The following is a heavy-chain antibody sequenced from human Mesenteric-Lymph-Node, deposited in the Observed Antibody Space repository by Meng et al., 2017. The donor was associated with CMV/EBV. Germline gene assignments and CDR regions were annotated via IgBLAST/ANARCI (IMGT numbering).Heavy chain of an antibody. Sequence: GESLKISCTASGFTLSTYSMNWFRQAPGKGLEWVSSITVSYTSYTDSVKGRFTISRDNAKNSLYLQMNSLRAEDTAVYYCARAFQHGYSLNWFDPWGQGTLVTVSS. CDR3: ARAFQHGYSLNWFDP. J-gene: IGHJ5*02. D-gene: IGHD5-18*01. CDR2: ITVSYT. CDR1: GFTLSTYS. V-gene: IGHV3-21*01.